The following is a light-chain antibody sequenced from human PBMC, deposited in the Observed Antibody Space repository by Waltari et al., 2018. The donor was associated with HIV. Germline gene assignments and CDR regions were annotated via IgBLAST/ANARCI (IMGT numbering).Light chain of an antibody. V-gene: IGLV1-36*01. J-gene: IGLJ2*01. CDR1: SSNIGKNA. CDR2: YDD. Sequence: QSVLTQPPSVSEAPRQRVTISCSGSSSNIGKNAVNCYQQLPGKAPKLLIYYDDLLPSGVSDRFSGSKSGTSASLAISGLQSEDEADYYCAVWDDSLNGVVFGGGTKLTVL. CDR3: AVWDDSLNGVV.